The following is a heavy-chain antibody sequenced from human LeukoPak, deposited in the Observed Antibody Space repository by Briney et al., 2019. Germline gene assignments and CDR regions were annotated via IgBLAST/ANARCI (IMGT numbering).Heavy chain of an antibody. CDR1: GGTFSSYA. J-gene: IGHJ4*02. V-gene: IGHV1-69*05. Sequence: GASVKVSCKASGGTFSSYAISWVRQAPGQGLEWMGGIIPIFGTANYAQKFQGRVTITTDESTSTAYMELSSLRSDDTAVYYCARGLGNFDYWGQGTLVTVSS. CDR3: ARGLGNFDY. CDR2: IIPIFGTA. D-gene: IGHD5-12*01.